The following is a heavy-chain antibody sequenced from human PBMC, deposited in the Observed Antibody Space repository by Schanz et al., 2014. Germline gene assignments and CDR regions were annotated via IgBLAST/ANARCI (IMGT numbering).Heavy chain of an antibody. CDR1: GYTFTSYG. CDR2: ISPYNGNT. J-gene: IGHJ4*02. CDR3: ARDQSPYTNSSDVRYFDY. Sequence: QVQLVQSGAEVKKPGASVKVFCKASGYTFTSYGISWVRQAPGQGLEWMGWISPYNGNTNYAQKLQGRVTMTADTSTSTAYMDLRSLRSDDTAVYYCARDQSPYTNSSDVRYFDYWGQGSRVNVSS. V-gene: IGHV1-18*01. D-gene: IGHD6-6*01.